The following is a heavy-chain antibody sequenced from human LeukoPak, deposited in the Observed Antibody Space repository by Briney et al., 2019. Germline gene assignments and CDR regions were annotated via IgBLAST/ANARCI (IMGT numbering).Heavy chain of an antibody. CDR1: GFTFSSYG. CDR2: IWYDGGNK. Sequence: PGGSLRLSCAASGFTFSSYGMHWVRQAPGKGLEWVAVIWYDGGNKYYADSVKGRFTISRDNSKNTLYLQMNSLRAEDTAVYYCARSGLVVAAAGTASPQYYYYGMDVWGQGTTVTVSS. CDR3: ARSGLVVAAAGTASPQYYYYGMDV. D-gene: IGHD6-13*01. J-gene: IGHJ6*02. V-gene: IGHV3-33*01.